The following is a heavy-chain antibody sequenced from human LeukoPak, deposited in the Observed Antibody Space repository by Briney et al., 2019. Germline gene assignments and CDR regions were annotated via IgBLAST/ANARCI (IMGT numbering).Heavy chain of an antibody. V-gene: IGHV1-69*04. CDR3: ARDLLRKLAFDY. Sequence: SVRVSCTASGGTFSSYAISWVRQAPGQGLEWMGRIIPILGIANYEQKFQGRVTITADKSTSTAYMELSSLRSEDTAVYYCARDLLRKLAFDYWGQGTLVTVSS. J-gene: IGHJ4*02. D-gene: IGHD1-1*01. CDR2: IIPILGIA. CDR1: GGTFSSYA.